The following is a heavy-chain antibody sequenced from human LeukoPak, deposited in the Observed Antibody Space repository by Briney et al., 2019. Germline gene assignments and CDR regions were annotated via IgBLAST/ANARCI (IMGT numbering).Heavy chain of an antibody. CDR3: ARDYHPERYYYGSGSHMDV. J-gene: IGHJ6*02. CDR2: IIPIFGTA. CDR1: GGTFSSYA. V-gene: IGHV1-69*13. D-gene: IGHD3-10*01. Sequence: GASVKVSRKASGGTFSSYAISWVRQAPGQGLEWMGGIIPIFGTANYAQKFQGRVTITADESTSTAYMELSSLRSEDTAVYYCARDYHPERYYYGSGSHMDVWGQGTTVTVSS.